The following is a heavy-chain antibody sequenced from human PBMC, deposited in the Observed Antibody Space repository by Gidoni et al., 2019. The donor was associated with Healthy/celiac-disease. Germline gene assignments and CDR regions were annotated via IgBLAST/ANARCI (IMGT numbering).Heavy chain of an antibody. CDR1: GGTFSSYA. D-gene: IGHD4-17*01. V-gene: IGHV1-69*01. CDR3: ARFDYGDYHRFRYYYGMDV. J-gene: IGHJ6*02. CDR2: IIPIFGTA. Sequence: QVQLVQSGAEVKKPGSSVKVSCKASGGTFSSYAISWVRQAPGQGLEWMGGIIPIFGTANYAQKFQGRVTITADESTNTAYMELSSLRSEDTAVYYCARFDYGDYHRFRYYYGMDVWGQGTTVTVSS.